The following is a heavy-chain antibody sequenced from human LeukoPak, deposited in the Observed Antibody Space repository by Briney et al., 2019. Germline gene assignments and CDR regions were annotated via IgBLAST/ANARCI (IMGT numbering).Heavy chain of an antibody. CDR2: IHPSSGDT. J-gene: IGHJ4*02. V-gene: IGHV1-2*02. CDR3: TREDF. CDR1: GYSFTDHY. Sequence: ASVKVSCKASGYSFTDHYIHWVRQAPGQGLEWVAWIHPSSGDTMSAQKFQGRVTVTRDTSIRTVYMELSRLTSDDTAIYYCTREDFWGRGTLVTVSS.